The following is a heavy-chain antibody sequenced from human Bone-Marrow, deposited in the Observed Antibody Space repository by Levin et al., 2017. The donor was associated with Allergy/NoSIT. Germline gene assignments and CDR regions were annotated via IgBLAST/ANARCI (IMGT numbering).Heavy chain of an antibody. CDR3: AKRGITGEQTLDWYLDL. J-gene: IGHJ2*01. D-gene: IGHD1-20*01. Sequence: PGGSLRLSCAASGFTFRSYGMHWVRQTPGKGLEWVAVISYHETKKDYADSVKGRFTISRDNSKNTVDLEMNSLRPEDTAVYYCAKRGITGEQTLDWYLDLWGRGTLVTVSS. V-gene: IGHV3-30*18. CDR2: ISYHETKK. CDR1: GFTFRSYG.